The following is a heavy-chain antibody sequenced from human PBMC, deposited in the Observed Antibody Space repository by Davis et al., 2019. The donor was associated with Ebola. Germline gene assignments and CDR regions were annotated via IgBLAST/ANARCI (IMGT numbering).Heavy chain of an antibody. CDR1: GGSFSGYY. CDR2: INHSGST. J-gene: IGHJ6*02. D-gene: IGHD5-24*01. V-gene: IGHV4-34*01. CDR3: ARLMAPSGLHYYYYGMDV. Sequence: SETLSLTCAVYGGSFSGYYWNWIRQPPGKGLEWIGEINHSGSTNYNPSLKSRVTISVDTSKNQFSLKLSSVTAADTAVYYCARLMAPSGLHYYYYGMDVWGQGTTVTVSS.